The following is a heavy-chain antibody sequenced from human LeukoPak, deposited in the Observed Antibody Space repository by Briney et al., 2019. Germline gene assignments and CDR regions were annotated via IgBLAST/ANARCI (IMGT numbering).Heavy chain of an antibody. CDR1: GFTFSSYS. D-gene: IGHD1-26*01. CDR2: ISSNSSYI. V-gene: IGHV3-21*01. Sequence: SGGSLRLSCAASGFTFSSYSMNWVRQAPGKGLEWVSSISSNSSYIYYADSVKGRFTISRDNAKNSLYLQMNSLRAEDTAVYYCARHGSEWELLLYYYGMDVWGQGTTVTVSS. J-gene: IGHJ6*02. CDR3: ARHGSEWELLLYYYGMDV.